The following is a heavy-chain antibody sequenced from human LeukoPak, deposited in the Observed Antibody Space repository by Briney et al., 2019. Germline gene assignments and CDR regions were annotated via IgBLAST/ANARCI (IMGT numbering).Heavy chain of an antibody. CDR1: GFTFSDYY. D-gene: IGHD6-13*01. J-gene: IGHJ4*02. V-gene: IGHV3-11*06. CDR3: ARGSVQGSSWYVY. Sequence: GGSLRLSCAASGFTFSDYYMSWIHQAPGQGLEWVSYISSSSSYTNYADSVKGRFTISRDNAKNSLYLQMNSLRAEDTAVYYCARGSVQGSSWYVYWGQGTLVTVSS. CDR2: ISSSSSYT.